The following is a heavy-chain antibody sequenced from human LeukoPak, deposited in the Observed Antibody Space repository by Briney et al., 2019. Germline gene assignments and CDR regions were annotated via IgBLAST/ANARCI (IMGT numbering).Heavy chain of an antibody. Sequence: GRSLRLSCAASGFTFDDYAMHWVRQAPGKGLEWVSGISWNSGSIGYADSVKGRFTISRDNAKNSLYLQMNSLRAEDTALYYCAKDRIQLRYKPYFDYWGQGTLVTVSS. CDR1: GFTFDDYA. CDR2: ISWNSGSI. J-gene: IGHJ4*02. CDR3: AKDRIQLRYKPYFDY. D-gene: IGHD5-18*01. V-gene: IGHV3-9*01.